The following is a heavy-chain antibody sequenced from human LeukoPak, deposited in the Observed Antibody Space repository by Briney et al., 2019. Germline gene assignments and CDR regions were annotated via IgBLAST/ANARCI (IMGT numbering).Heavy chain of an antibody. Sequence: ASVKVSCKTSEYTFTGYYMHWVRLAPGQGLEWMGWINPNSGATDYAQEFQDRVTMTRDTSINTAYMELSILRSDDTAVYYCARGFGSRGIDYWGQGTLVTVSS. J-gene: IGHJ4*02. CDR3: ARGFGSRGIDY. V-gene: IGHV1-2*02. CDR2: INPNSGAT. D-gene: IGHD2-2*01. CDR1: EYTFTGYY.